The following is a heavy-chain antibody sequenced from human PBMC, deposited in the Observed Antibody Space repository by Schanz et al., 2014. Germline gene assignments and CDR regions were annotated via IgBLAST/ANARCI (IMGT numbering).Heavy chain of an antibody. CDR2: IVPIAGIT. CDR3: ARGGGTEDDFDI. J-gene: IGHJ3*02. D-gene: IGHD1-1*01. CDR1: GYTFTSDS. Sequence: QVQLVQSGAEVKKPGASVKVSCKASGYTFTSDSMHWVRQAPGQGLEWMGRIVPIAGITNYAQRFHGSVTITADKSSNTAYMELSSLRSEDTAVYYCARGGGTEDDFDIWGQGTILTVSS. V-gene: IGHV1-46*01.